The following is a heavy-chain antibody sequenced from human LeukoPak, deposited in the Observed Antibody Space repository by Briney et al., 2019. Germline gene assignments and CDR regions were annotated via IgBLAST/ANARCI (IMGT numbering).Heavy chain of an antibody. CDR2: ISGSGGST. D-gene: IGHD1-1*01. J-gene: IGHJ6*02. V-gene: IGHV3-23*01. Sequence: PGGSLRLSCAASGFTFSSYAMHWVRQAPGKGLEWVSAISGSGGSTYYADSVKGRFTISRDNSKNTLYLQMNSLRAEDTAVYYCAKQLERAYGMDVWGQGTTVTVSS. CDR1: GFTFSSYA. CDR3: AKQLERAYGMDV.